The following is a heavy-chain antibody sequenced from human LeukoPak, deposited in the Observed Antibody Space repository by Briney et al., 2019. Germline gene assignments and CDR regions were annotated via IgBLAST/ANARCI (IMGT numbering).Heavy chain of an antibody. CDR2: IYPGDPDT. Sequence: MGIIYPGDPDTRYSPSFQGQVTISADKSISTAYLQWSSLKASDTAMYYCARQRSSSWYDNDYWGQGTLVTVSS. CDR3: ARQRSSSWYDNDY. V-gene: IGHV5-51*01. J-gene: IGHJ4*02. D-gene: IGHD6-13*01.